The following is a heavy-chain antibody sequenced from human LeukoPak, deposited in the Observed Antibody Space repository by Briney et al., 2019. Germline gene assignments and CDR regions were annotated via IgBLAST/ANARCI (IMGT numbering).Heavy chain of an antibody. V-gene: IGHV3-23*01. J-gene: IGHJ4*02. CDR1: GFTFSSYA. Sequence: GGSLRLSCAASGFTFSSYAMSWVRQAPGEGLEWVSAISGSGGSTYYADSVKGRFTISRDNSKNTLYLQMNSLRAEDTAVYYCAAGSRNQPYYFDYWGQGTLVTVSS. CDR3: AAGSRNQPYYFDY. CDR2: ISGSGGST. D-gene: IGHD1-14*01.